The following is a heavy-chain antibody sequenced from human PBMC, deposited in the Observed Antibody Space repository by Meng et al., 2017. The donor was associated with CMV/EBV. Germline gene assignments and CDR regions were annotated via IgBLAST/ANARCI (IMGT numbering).Heavy chain of an antibody. CDR1: GYTFTSYA. Sequence: ASVKVSCKASGYTFTSYAMHWVRQAPGQRLEWMGWSNAGNGNTKYSQEFQGRVTITRDTSASTAYMELSSLRSEDMAVYYCARDSACSGGSCYLTGYYFDYWGQGTLVTVSS. CDR2: SNAGNGNT. D-gene: IGHD2-15*01. CDR3: ARDSACSGGSCYLTGYYFDY. V-gene: IGHV1-3*02. J-gene: IGHJ4*02.